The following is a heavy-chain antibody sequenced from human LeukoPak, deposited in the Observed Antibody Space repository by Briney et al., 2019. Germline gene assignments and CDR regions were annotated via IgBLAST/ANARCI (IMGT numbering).Heavy chain of an antibody. D-gene: IGHD3-22*01. Sequence: ASVKVSCKASGGTFSSYAISWVRQAAGEGIEWMGGIIPIFGTANYAQKFQGRVTITTDESTSTAYMELSSLRSEDTAVYYCVRNPFHPGHSYVSRGGYDYWGQGTLVTVSS. CDR2: IIPIFGTA. CDR1: GGTFSSYA. J-gene: IGHJ4*02. V-gene: IGHV1-69*05. CDR3: VRNPFHPGHSYVSRGGYDY.